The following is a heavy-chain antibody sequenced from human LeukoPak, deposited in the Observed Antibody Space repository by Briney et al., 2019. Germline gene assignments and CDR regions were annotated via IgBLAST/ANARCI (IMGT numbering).Heavy chain of an antibody. CDR3: VTDYGGSSGAFDI. J-gene: IGHJ3*02. Sequence: PGGSLRLSCAVSGFTFGNYAMNWVRQAPGKGLEWVSSISSSSSDIYYTDSVKGRFTISRDNAKNSLYLQMNSLRAEDTAVYYCVTDYGGSSGAFDIWGQGTMVTVSS. CDR2: ISSSSSDI. V-gene: IGHV3-21*01. CDR1: GFTFGNYA. D-gene: IGHD4-23*01.